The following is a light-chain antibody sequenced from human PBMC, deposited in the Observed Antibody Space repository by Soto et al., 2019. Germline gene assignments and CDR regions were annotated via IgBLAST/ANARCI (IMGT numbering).Light chain of an antibody. CDR3: QQYNNYSA. CDR2: AAS. CDR1: QSISSY. J-gene: IGKJ1*01. Sequence: DIRMTQSPSSLSASVGDRVTITCRASQSISSYLNWYKQKPGKAPKLLIYAASSLQSGVPSRLSGSGSGTEFTLTISSLKPDDFATYYCQQYNNYSAFGQGTKVDIK. V-gene: IGKV1-39*01.